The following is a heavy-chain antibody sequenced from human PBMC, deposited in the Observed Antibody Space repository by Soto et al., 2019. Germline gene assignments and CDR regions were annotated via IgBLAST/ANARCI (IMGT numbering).Heavy chain of an antibody. CDR1: GGNFSSYA. CDR2: IIPIFGTA. D-gene: IGHD3-22*01. J-gene: IGHJ6*02. Sequence: GASVKVSCKASGGNFSSYAISWVRPAPGQGLEWMGGIIPIFGTANYAQKFQGRVTITADESTSTAYMELSSLRSEDTAVYYCARIDSYDGYWNTEGVHYYGIDVWGQGTTVTVSS. CDR3: ARIDSYDGYWNTEGVHYYGIDV. V-gene: IGHV1-69*13.